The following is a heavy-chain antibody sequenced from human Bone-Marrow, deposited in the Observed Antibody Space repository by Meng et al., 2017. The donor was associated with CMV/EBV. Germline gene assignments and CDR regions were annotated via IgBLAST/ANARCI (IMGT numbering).Heavy chain of an antibody. CDR3: ARGVTIFGVAADY. V-gene: IGHV1-8*01. J-gene: IGHJ4*02. D-gene: IGHD3-3*01. CDR2: MNPNSGNT. Sequence: ASVTVSCQASGYTFTSYDINWVRQATGQGLEWMGWMNPNSGNTGYAQKFQGRVTMTRNNSISTAYMELSSLRSEDTAVYYCARGVTIFGVAADYWGQGTLVTVSS. CDR1: GYTFTSYD.